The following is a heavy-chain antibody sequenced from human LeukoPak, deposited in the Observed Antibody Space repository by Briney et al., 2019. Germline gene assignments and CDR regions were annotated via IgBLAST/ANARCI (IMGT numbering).Heavy chain of an antibody. Sequence: GGSLRLSCAASGFTFSTYGMHWVRQAPGKGLEWVAFIRYDGTNKYYADSVKGRFTISRDNSKNTLYLQMNSLRAEDTAVYYCALGHERTFDYWGQGTLVTVSS. CDR1: GFTFSTYG. J-gene: IGHJ4*02. CDR3: ALGHERTFDY. CDR2: IRYDGTNK. V-gene: IGHV3-30*02.